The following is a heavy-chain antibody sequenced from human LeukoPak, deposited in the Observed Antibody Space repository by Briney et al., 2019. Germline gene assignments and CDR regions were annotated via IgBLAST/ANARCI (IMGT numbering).Heavy chain of an antibody. CDR3: TCDLDRTDGL. CDR2: LKEDVSAR. J-gene: IGHJ3*01. V-gene: IGHV3-7*01. CDR1: GFSISSHW. D-gene: IGHD2-8*01. Sequence: PGGSLRFSCVASGFSISSHWMSWVRQAPGKGLEWVASLKEDVSARNLVDSVKGRFTISTDNAKNSLYLQMNSLRAEDTAVYYCTCDLDRTDGLWGQGTMVTVSS.